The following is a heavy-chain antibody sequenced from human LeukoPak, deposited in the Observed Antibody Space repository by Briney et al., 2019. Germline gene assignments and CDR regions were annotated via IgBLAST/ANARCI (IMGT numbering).Heavy chain of an antibody. Sequence: GGSLRLSCAASGFTFSSYAMHWGRQAPGKGLERVAVISYGGDNKYYADSVKGRFTISRDNSKNTLYLQMNSLRAEDTAVYYCARDFEAHDLRPIGYWGQGTLVTVSS. V-gene: IGHV3-30*01. CDR2: ISYGGDNK. CDR3: ARDFEAHDLRPIGY. CDR1: GFTFSSYA. D-gene: IGHD3-3*01. J-gene: IGHJ4*02.